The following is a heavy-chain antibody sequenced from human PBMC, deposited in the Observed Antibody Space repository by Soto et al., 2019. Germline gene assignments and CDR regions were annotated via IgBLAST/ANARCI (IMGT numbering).Heavy chain of an antibody. CDR1: GGSISSGDYY. CDR2: IYYSGST. J-gene: IGHJ6*02. D-gene: IGHD3-10*01. CDR3: ARGPWFGERGTNYYYGMDV. V-gene: IGHV4-30-4*01. Sequence: QVQLQESGPGLVKPSQTLSLTCTVSGGSISSGDYYWSWIRQPPGKGLEWIGYIYYSGSTYYNPSLKSRVTISVDTSKNQFSLKLSSVTAADTAVYYCARGPWFGERGTNYYYGMDVWGQGTTVTVSS.